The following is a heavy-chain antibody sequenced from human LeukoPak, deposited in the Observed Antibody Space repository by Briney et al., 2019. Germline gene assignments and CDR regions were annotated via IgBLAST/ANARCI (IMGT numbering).Heavy chain of an antibody. V-gene: IGHV4-34*01. CDR1: GGSFSGYY. Sequence: SETLSLTCAVYGGSFSGYYWSWIRQPPGKGLEWIGEINHSGSTNYNPSLKSRVTISVDTSKNQFSLKLSSVTAADTAVYYCARTSSSSEVRWGQGTLVTVSS. CDR2: INHSGST. CDR3: ARTSSSSEVR. J-gene: IGHJ4*02. D-gene: IGHD6-6*01.